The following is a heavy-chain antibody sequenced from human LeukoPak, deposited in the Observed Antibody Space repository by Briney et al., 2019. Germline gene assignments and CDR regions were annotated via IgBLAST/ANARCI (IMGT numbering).Heavy chain of an antibody. CDR1: GGSISSTSYH. J-gene: IGHJ5*02. V-gene: IGHV4-39*01. CDR3: ARGGLNSDFWSRNWFDP. D-gene: IGHD3-3*01. CDR2: IYYSGST. Sequence: SETLSLICAVSGGSISSTSYHWAWTRQPPGKGLEWIGNIYYSGSTYYNPSLRSRVTISVDTSKNQFSLKLSSVTAADTAVYYCARGGLNSDFWSRNWFDPGGQGTLVTVSS.